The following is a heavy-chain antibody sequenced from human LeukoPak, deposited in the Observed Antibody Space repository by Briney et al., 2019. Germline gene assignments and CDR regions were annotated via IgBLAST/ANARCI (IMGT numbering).Heavy chain of an antibody. CDR3: AKGLRAGSYNYYGMDV. D-gene: IGHD3-9*01. CDR2: ISGSGAST. Sequence: GGSLRLSCVASGFTFSSYAMSWVRQAPGKGLEWVSGISGSGASTHYADSVKGRFTISRDNPKNTLYLEMNSLRAEDTAIYCCAKGLRAGSYNYYGMDVWGQGTTVTVSS. CDR1: GFTFSSYA. V-gene: IGHV3-23*01. J-gene: IGHJ6*02.